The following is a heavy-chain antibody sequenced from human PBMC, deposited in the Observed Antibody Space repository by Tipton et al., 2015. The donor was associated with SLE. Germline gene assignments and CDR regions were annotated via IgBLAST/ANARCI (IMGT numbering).Heavy chain of an antibody. D-gene: IGHD2-2*01. CDR3: AREAVPAAIYGMDV. CDR2: IYYSGST. Sequence: TLSLTCTVSGGSISSSSYYWGWIRQPPGKGLEWIGSIYYSGSTYYNPSLKSRVTISVDTSKNQFSLKLSSVTAADTAVYYCAREAVPAAIYGMDVWGQGTTVTVSS. V-gene: IGHV4-39*07. CDR1: GGSISSSSYY. J-gene: IGHJ6*02.